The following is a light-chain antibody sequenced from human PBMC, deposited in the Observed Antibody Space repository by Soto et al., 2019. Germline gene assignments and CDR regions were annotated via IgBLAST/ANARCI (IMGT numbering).Light chain of an antibody. CDR1: SGSIASNY. Sequence: NFMLTQPHSVSESPGKTVTISCTRSSGSIASNYVQWYQQRPGSSPTTVIYEDNQRPSGVPDRFSGSIDSSSNSASLTISGLKPEDEADSCCQSSDSSIWVFRGGTTLTVL. J-gene: IGLJ3*02. V-gene: IGLV6-57*01. CDR3: QSSDSSIWV. CDR2: EDN.